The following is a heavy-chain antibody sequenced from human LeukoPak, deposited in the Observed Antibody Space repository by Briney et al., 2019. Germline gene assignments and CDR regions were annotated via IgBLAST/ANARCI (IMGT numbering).Heavy chain of an antibody. CDR3: ARSRVTADFDY. Sequence: LTGGSLRLSCAASGFTFSSYAMHWVRLAPGKGLEWVAVISYDGSNKYYADSVKGRFTISRDNSKNTLYLQMNSLRAEDTAVYYCARSRVTADFDYWGQGTLVTVSS. D-gene: IGHD2-21*02. CDR2: ISYDGSNK. J-gene: IGHJ4*02. CDR1: GFTFSSYA. V-gene: IGHV3-30*04.